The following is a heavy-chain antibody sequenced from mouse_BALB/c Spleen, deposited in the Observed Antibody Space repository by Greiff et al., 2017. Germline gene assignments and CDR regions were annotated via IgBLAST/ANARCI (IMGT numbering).Heavy chain of an antibody. D-gene: IGHD2-2*01. Sequence: EVQGVESGGGLVKPGGSLKLSCAASGFTFSSYTMSWVRQTPEKRLEWVATISSGGSYTYYPDSVKGRFTISRDNAKNTLYLQMSSLRSEDTAMYYCARGGGYGYDDGFAYWGQGTLVTVSA. V-gene: IGHV5-9-3*01. CDR2: ISSGGSYT. J-gene: IGHJ3*01. CDR1: GFTFSSYT. CDR3: ARGGGYGYDDGFAY.